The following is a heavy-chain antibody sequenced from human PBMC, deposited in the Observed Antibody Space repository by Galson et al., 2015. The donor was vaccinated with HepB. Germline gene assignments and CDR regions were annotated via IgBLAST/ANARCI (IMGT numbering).Heavy chain of an antibody. CDR3: ARDGSTNYNDSSSYYPTDY. V-gene: IGHV1-18*04. Sequence: SVKVSCKASGYSFSNYGINWVRQAPGQGLEWMGWISAYSGHTNYAQKFQGRVTMTTDTSTSTTYMELRCLRSDDTAVYFCARDGSTNYNDSSSYYPTDYWAQGTLVTVS. D-gene: IGHD3-22*01. CDR2: ISAYSGHT. CDR1: GYSFSNYG. J-gene: IGHJ4*02.